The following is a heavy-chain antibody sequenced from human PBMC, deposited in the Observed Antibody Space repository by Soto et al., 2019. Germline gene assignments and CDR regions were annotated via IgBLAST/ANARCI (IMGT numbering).Heavy chain of an antibody. D-gene: IGHD3-16*01. CDR1: GFTFRSYV. V-gene: IGHV3-33*05. Sequence: QVQLVESGGGVVQPGTSLRLSCVGSGFTFRSYVIHWVRQAPGKGLEWVAITSYDGSNNFYADAVKGRFTISRQNSRNTVVLQMDTPRSDDTAFYYCARWGTTGGLDVWGQGTLVSVSS. J-gene: IGHJ4*02. CDR3: ARWGTTGGLDV. CDR2: TSYDGSNN.